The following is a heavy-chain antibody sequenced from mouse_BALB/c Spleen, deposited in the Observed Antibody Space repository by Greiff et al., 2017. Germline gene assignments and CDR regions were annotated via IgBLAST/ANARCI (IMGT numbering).Heavy chain of an antibody. D-gene: IGHD1-1*01. CDR3: ARDYGSSYGYFDV. V-gene: IGHV1S41*01. CDR2: IAPGSGST. J-gene: IGHJ1*01. Sequence: DLVKPGASVKLSCKASGYTFTSYWINWIKQRPGQGLEWIGRIAPGSGSTYYNEMFKGKATLTVDTSSSTAYIQLSSLSSEDSAVYFCARDYGSSYGYFDVWGAGTTVTVSS. CDR1: GYTFTSYW.